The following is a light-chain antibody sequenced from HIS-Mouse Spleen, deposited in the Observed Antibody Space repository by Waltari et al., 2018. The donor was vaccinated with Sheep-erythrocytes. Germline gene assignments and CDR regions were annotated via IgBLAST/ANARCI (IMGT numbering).Light chain of an antibody. J-gene: IGLJ1*01. CDR1: SSDVGGYNY. CDR3: CSYAGSYNHV. V-gene: IGLV2-11*01. CDR2: DVS. Sequence: QSALTQPRSVSGSPGQSVTISCTGTSSDVGGYNYVSWYQQHPGKAPKLMIYDVSKRPSGVPDRFSGSKSGNTASLTISGLHAEDEADYYCCSYAGSYNHVFGTGTKVTVL.